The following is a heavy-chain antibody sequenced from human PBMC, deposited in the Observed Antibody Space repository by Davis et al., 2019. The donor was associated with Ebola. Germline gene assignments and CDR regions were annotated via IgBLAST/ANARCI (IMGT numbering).Heavy chain of an antibody. V-gene: IGHV1-46*01. D-gene: IGHD6-13*01. J-gene: IGHJ6*02. Sequence: ASVKVSCKASGYTFTSYYMHWVRQAPGQGLEWMGIINPSGGSTSYAQKFQGRVTMTRDTSTSTVYMELRSLTSDDTAVYYCARGRRAAAGGMDYYYGMDVWGQGTPVTVSS. CDR2: INPSGGST. CDR1: GYTFTSYY. CDR3: ARGRRAAAGGMDYYYGMDV.